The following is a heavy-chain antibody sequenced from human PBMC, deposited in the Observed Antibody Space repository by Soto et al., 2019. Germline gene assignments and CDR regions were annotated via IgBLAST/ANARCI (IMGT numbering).Heavy chain of an antibody. Sequence: AASVKVSCKASGGAFSSYTISWVRQAPGQGLEWMGRIIPILGIANYAQKLQGRVTITADKSASTAYMELGSLRSEDSAVYYCARRIAAAHYGMDVWGQGTTVTVS. CDR2: IIPILGIA. V-gene: IGHV1-69*02. J-gene: IGHJ6*02. CDR3: ARRIAAAHYGMDV. CDR1: GGAFSSYT. D-gene: IGHD6-13*01.